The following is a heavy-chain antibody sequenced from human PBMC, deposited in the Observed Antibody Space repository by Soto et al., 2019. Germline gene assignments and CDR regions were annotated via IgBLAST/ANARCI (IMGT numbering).Heavy chain of an antibody. CDR2: ISYDGNHE. V-gene: IGHV3-30-3*01. D-gene: IGHD6-19*01. CDR3: ARSSVAGTWGYYFDY. CDR1: GFIFTTYA. J-gene: IGHJ4*02. Sequence: QVRLVESGGGVVQPGRSLRLSCAASGFIFTTYAMHWVRQAPGKGLEWVAVISYDGNHEYYADSVRGRFTISRDNSKNTLYLQMDSLRADDTALYYCARSSVAGTWGYYFDYWGQGALVTVSS.